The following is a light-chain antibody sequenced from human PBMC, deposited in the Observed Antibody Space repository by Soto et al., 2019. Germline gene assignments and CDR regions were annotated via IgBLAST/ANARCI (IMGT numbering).Light chain of an antibody. J-gene: IGKJ2*01. CDR2: GAS. V-gene: IGKV3-15*01. CDR3: QQYTNWPPYT. Sequence: EIVMTQSPATLSVSPGERATLSYSASQSVSSNLAWYQQKPGQAPRLLIYGASTRATGIPARFSGSRSGREFTLTISSLQSEDFAVYYCQQYTNWPPYTFGQGTKLEIK. CDR1: QSVSSN.